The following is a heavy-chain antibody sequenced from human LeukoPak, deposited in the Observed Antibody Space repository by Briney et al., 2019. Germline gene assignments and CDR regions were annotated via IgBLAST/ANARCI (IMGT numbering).Heavy chain of an antibody. J-gene: IGHJ3*02. CDR1: GYTFTSYD. CDR3: ARDWRDSPDAFDI. Sequence: ASVKVSCKASGYTFTSYDINWVRQATGQGLEWMGWMNPNSGNTGYAQKFQGRVTMTRNTSISTAYMELSSLRSEDTAVYYCARDWRDSPDAFDIWGQGTMVTVSS. CDR2: MNPNSGNT. V-gene: IGHV1-8*01. D-gene: IGHD3/OR15-3a*01.